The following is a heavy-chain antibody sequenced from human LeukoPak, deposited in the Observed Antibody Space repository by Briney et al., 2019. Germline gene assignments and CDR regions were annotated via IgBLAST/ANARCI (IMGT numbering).Heavy chain of an antibody. V-gene: IGHV4-4*02. CDR3: ARHLSGSYNFDY. CDR2: IYYSGST. Sequence: SGTLSLTCAVSGGSISSSNWWSWVRQPPGKGLGWIGEIYYSGSTNYNPSLKSRVTISVDKSKNQFSLKLSSVTAAGTAVYYCARHLSGSYNFDYWGQGTLVTVSS. D-gene: IGHD1-26*01. J-gene: IGHJ4*02. CDR1: GGSISSSNW.